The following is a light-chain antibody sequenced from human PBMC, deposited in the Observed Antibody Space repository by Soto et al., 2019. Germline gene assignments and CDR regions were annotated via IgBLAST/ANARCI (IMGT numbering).Light chain of an antibody. CDR3: QQYGSAPLT. Sequence: EIVLTHSPATLSVSPWERATLSFSASQSVSSYLAWYQQKPGHPPTLLIYDAVNRAGGGTHRICGSRSGTDFTLTINSREHDDFAVFYYQQYGSAPLTFGGGTKVDIK. CDR1: QSVSSY. J-gene: IGKJ4*01. CDR2: DAV. V-gene: IGKV3D-20*01.